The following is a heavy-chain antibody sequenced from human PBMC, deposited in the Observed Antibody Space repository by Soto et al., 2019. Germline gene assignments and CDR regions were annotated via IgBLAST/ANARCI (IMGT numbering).Heavy chain of an antibody. D-gene: IGHD3-10*01. CDR3: ARECPNYGSGSDPDY. J-gene: IGHJ4*02. CDR1: GFTFRSYG. Sequence: GGSLRLSCAASGFTFRSYGMHWVRQAPGKGLEWVAVISYDGSNKYYADSVKGRFTISRDNSKNTLYLQMNSLRAEDTAVYYCARECPNYGSGSDPDYRGKRTLVTVS. V-gene: IGHV3-33*01. CDR2: ISYDGSNK.